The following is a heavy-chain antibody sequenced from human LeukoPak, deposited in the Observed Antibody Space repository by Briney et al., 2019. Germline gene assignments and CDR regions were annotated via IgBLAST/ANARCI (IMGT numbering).Heavy chain of an antibody. Sequence: ASVKVSCKASGYTLTGYYMHWVRQAPGQGLEWMGWINPNSGGTNYAQKFQGKVTMTRDTSISTAYMELSRLRSDDTAVYYCARDMVESTSWNWFDPWGQGTLVTVSS. D-gene: IGHD2-2*01. V-gene: IGHV1-2*02. CDR1: GYTLTGYY. CDR3: ARDMVESTSWNWFDP. CDR2: INPNSGGT. J-gene: IGHJ5*02.